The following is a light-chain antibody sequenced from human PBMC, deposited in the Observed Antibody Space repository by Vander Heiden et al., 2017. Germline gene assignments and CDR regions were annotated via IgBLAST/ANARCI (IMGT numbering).Light chain of an antibody. CDR3: SSYTTSSTWV. V-gene: IGLV2-14*01. CDR1: SSDVGGYNY. J-gene: IGLJ3*02. Sequence: QSALTQPASVSGSPGQSITISCTGTSSDVGGYNYVSWYQQHPGKAPKLMIYVVSNRPSGVSNRFSGSKSGNTAFLTISGLQAEDEAHYYCSSYTTSSTWVFGGGTKLTVL. CDR2: VVS.